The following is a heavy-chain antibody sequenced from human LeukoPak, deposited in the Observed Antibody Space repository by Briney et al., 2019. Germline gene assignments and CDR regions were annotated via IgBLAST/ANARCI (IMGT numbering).Heavy chain of an antibody. CDR3: ATTMGTTYFDY. CDR2: IIPIFGTA. V-gene: IGHV1-69*06. D-gene: IGHD1/OR15-1a*01. Sequence: GASVKVSCKASGYIFIGYYIHWVRQAPGQGLEWMGGIIPIFGTANYAQKFQGRVTITADKSTSTAYMELSSLRSEDTAVYYCATTMGTTYFDYWGQGTLVTVSS. CDR1: GYIFIGYY. J-gene: IGHJ4*02.